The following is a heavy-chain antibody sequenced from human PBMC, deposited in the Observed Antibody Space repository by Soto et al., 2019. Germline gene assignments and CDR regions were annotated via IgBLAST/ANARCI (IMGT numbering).Heavy chain of an antibody. J-gene: IGHJ3*02. D-gene: IGHD3-3*01. CDR1: GFTFSSYG. CDR3: AKGHYDFWSGLDAFDI. Sequence: QVQLVESGGGVVQPGRSLRLSCAASGFTFSSYGMHWVRQAPGKGLEWVAVISYDGSNKYYADSVKGRFTISRDNSKNTLYLQMNSLRAEDTAVYYCAKGHYDFWSGLDAFDIWGQGTMVTVSS. V-gene: IGHV3-30*18. CDR2: ISYDGSNK.